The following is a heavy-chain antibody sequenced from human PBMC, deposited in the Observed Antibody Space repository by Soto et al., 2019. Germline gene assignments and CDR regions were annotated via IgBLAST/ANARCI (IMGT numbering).Heavy chain of an antibody. CDR2: IYYIGST. Sequence: QVPLQASGPGLVKPSQTLSLTCTGSGGSISSGDYYWSWIRQPPGNGLGWIGYIYYIGSTYYTPSIKSRVTISVDTCKTPFSLRLSPVTAADTAVSYCVREGVTPAGDYWCQESLVTVSS. D-gene: IGHD2-21*02. V-gene: IGHV4-30-4*01. J-gene: IGHJ4*02. CDR1: GGSISSGDYY. CDR3: VREGVTPAGDY.